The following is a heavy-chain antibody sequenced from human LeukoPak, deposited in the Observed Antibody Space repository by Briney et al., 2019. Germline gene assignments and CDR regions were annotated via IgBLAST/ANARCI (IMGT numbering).Heavy chain of an antibody. Sequence: PSETLSLTCTVSGGSISSYYWSWIRQPAGKGLEWIGRIYTSGSTNYNPSLKSRVTMSVDTSKNQFSLKLSSVTAADTAVYYCARVSFGYYDFWSGSLDIYYYMDVWGKGTTVTVSS. J-gene: IGHJ6*03. V-gene: IGHV4-4*07. D-gene: IGHD3-3*01. CDR3: ARVSFGYYDFWSGSLDIYYYMDV. CDR1: GGSISSYY. CDR2: IYTSGST.